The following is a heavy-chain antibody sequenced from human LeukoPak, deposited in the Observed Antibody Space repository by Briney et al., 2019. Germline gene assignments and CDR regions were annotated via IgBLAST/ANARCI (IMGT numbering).Heavy chain of an antibody. D-gene: IGHD5-18*01. V-gene: IGHV1-2*02. CDR1: GYTFTGYY. CDR3: ARAVDTAMVGSDAFDI. Sequence: VASVKVSCKASGYTFTGYYMHWVRQAPGQGLEWMGWINPNSGGRNYVQKFQGRVTMTRDTSISTAYMELSRLRSDDTAVYFCARAVDTAMVGSDAFDIWGQGTMVTVSS. J-gene: IGHJ3*02. CDR2: INPNSGGR.